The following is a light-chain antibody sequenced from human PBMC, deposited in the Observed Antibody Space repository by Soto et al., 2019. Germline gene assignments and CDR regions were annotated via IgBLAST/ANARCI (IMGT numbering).Light chain of an antibody. CDR2: AAS. Sequence: DIQMTQSPSSLSASVGDRVTITCRASQTIIRYLNWYQQKPGRAPNLLIYAASNLQSGVPSRFSGSASATEFTLTISSLQPEDFATYYCQQCYSTPFSFGPGTKVEIK. V-gene: IGKV1-39*01. J-gene: IGKJ3*01. CDR1: QTIIRY. CDR3: QQCYSTPFS.